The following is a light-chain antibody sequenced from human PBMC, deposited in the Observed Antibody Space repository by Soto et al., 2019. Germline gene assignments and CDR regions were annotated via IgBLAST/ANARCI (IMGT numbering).Light chain of an antibody. CDR1: QSVKTF. J-gene: IGKJ1*01. CDR3: KQYGSSGK. CDR2: DAS. V-gene: IGKV3-11*01. Sequence: EIVLTQSPATLSLSPVERATLSCRSSQSVKTFLVWYQHRPGQAPRVLIYDASHRATGIPARFSGSGSGTDFTLTISRLEPEDFAVYYCKQYGSSGKFGQGTKVDIK.